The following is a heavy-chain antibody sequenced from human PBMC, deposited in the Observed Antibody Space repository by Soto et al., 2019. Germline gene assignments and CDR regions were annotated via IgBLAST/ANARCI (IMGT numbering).Heavy chain of an antibody. V-gene: IGHV1-69*08. CDR2: IIPILGIA. J-gene: IGHJ4*02. Sequence: QVQLVQSGAEVKKPGSSVKVSCKASGGTFSSYTISWVRQAPGQGLEWMGRIIPILGIANYAQKFQGRVTIPADKSTSTAYMELSSLRSEDTAVYYCARDSGSYYGFDYWGQGPLVTVSS. CDR3: ARDSGSYYGFDY. CDR1: GGTFSSYT. D-gene: IGHD1-26*01.